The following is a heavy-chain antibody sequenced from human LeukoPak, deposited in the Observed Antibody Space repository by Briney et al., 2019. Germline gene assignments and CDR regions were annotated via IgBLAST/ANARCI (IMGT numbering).Heavy chain of an antibody. J-gene: IGHJ3*02. CDR2: INHSGST. CDR3: ARGPAITMIVVVITRINAFDI. Sequence: SETLSLPCAVYGGSFSGYYWSWIRQPPGKGLEWIGEINHSGSTNYNPSLKSRVTISVDTSKNQFSLKLSSVTAADTAVYYCARGPAITMIVVVITRINAFDIWGQGTMVTVSS. V-gene: IGHV4-34*01. D-gene: IGHD3-22*01. CDR1: GGSFSGYY.